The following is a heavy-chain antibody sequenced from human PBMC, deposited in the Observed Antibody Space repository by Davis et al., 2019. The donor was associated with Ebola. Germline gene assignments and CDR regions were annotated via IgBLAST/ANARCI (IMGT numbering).Heavy chain of an antibody. J-gene: IGHJ6*02. CDR1: GGSISSGGYY. CDR3: ARFVTATLLFGHYGMDV. V-gene: IGHV4-31*03. CDR2: IYYSGST. D-gene: IGHD2-21*02. Sequence: LRLSCTVSGGSISSGGYYWSWIRQHPGKGLEWIGYIYYSGSTYYNPSLKSRVTISVDTSKNQFSLKLSSVTAADTAVYYCARFVTATLLFGHYGMDVWGQGTTVTVSS.